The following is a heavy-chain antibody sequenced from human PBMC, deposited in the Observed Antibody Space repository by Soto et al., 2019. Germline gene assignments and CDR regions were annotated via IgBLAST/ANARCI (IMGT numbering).Heavy chain of an antibody. Sequence: GGSLRLSCAASGFTFSSYWMHWVRQAPGKGLVWVSRINSDGSSTSYADSVKGRFTISRDNAKNTLYLQMNSLRAEDTAVYYCATGRQFWSGYYSPFDYWGQGTLVTVSS. J-gene: IGHJ4*02. CDR2: INSDGSST. CDR1: GFTFSSYW. V-gene: IGHV3-74*01. D-gene: IGHD3-3*01. CDR3: ATGRQFWSGYYSPFDY.